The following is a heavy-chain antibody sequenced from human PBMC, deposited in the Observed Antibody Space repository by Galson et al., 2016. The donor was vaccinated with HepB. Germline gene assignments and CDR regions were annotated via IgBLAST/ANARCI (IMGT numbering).Heavy chain of an antibody. D-gene: IGHD6-13*01. CDR1: GYSFTSYW. V-gene: IGHV5-10-1*01. Sequence: QSGAEVKKPGESLRISCKGSGYSFTSYWISWVRQMPGKGLEWMGRIDPSDSYRNYSPSFQGHVTLSADKSSSTAYLQWSSLKASDTAMYYCARHEGEQLDPFDYWGQGTLVTVSS. CDR3: ARHEGEQLDPFDY. CDR2: IDPSDSYR. J-gene: IGHJ4*02.